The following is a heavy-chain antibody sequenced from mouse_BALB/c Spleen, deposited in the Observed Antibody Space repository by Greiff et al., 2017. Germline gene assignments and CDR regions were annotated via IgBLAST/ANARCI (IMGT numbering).Heavy chain of an antibody. J-gene: IGHJ4*01. CDR1: GFSFSSFG. CDR3: ARKIRAIDY. Sequence: EVKLMEPGGGLVQPGGSRKLSCAASGFSFSSFGMHWVRQAPEKGLEWVAYISSGSSTIYYADTVKGRSTISRDNPKNTPFLQMTSLGSEDTALYYCARKIRAIDYWGQGTSVTVSS. V-gene: IGHV5-17*02. D-gene: IGHD5-1-1*01. CDR2: ISSGSSTI.